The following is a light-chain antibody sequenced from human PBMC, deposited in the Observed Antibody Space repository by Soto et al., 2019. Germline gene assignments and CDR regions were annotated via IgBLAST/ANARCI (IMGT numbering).Light chain of an antibody. Sequence: AIRMTQSPSSFSASTGDRVTITCRASQGISSYLAWYQQKPGQAPKLLIYAASTLPSGVPARFSGSGSGTDFTLTISCLQPEDSAIYYCQQADTFPITFGQGTRLEIK. V-gene: IGKV1-8*01. CDR2: AAS. J-gene: IGKJ5*01. CDR1: QGISSY. CDR3: QQADTFPIT.